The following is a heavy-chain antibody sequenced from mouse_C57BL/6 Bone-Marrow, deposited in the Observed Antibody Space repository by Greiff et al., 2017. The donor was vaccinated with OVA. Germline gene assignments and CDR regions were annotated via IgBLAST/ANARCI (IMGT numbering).Heavy chain of an antibody. J-gene: IGHJ2*01. D-gene: IGHD1-1*01. V-gene: IGHV14-4*01. Sequence: EVQVVESGAELVRPGASVKLSCTASGFNIKDDYMHWVKQRPEQGLEWIGWIDPENGDTEYASKFQGKATITADTSSNTAYLQLSSLTSEDTAVYYCTTPYYYGSSSFDYWGQGTTLTVSS. CDR3: TTPYYYGSSSFDY. CDR2: IDPENGDT. CDR1: GFNIKDDY.